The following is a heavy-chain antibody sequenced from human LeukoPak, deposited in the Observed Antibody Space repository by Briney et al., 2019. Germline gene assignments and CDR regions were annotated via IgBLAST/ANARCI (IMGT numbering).Heavy chain of an antibody. CDR2: ISSSRSNI. J-gene: IGHJ6*03. D-gene: IGHD2-21*01. Sequence: PGGSLRLSCAASGFTFSRYSMNWLRRAPGKGMEWVSSISSSRSNIYSADSVKGRFSISRDNAKNSLYLQMNSLRAEDTAVYYCARGCGGDCYYYMDVWGKGTTVIASS. V-gene: IGHV3-21*01. CDR1: GFTFSRYS. CDR3: ARGCGGDCYYYMDV.